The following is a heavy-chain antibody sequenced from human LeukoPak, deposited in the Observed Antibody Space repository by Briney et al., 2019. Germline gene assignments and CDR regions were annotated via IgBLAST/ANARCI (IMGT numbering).Heavy chain of an antibody. J-gene: IGHJ4*02. CDR2: ISWNSGSI. D-gene: IGHD5-18*01. CDR1: GFTFDDYA. V-gene: IGHV3-9*01. Sequence: GGSLRLSCAASGFTFDDYAMHWVRQAPGKGLEWVSGISWNSGSIYYADSVKGRFTISRDNAKNSLYLQMNSLRAEDTAVYYCATLSYGDFDYWGQGTLVTVSS. CDR3: ATLSYGDFDY.